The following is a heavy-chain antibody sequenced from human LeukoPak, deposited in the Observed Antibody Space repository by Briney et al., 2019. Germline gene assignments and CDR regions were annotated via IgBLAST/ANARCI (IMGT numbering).Heavy chain of an antibody. V-gene: IGHV4-59*01. Sequence: KPSETLSLTCTVSGGSISSYYWSWIRQPPGKGLEWIGYIYYSGSTNYNPSLKSRVTISAHTSKTQLCLKLSSVTAADKAVYYCASALQRRHGYNPGAFDIWGPGKTVTASS. D-gene: IGHD5-24*01. J-gene: IGHJ3*02. CDR1: GGSISSYY. CDR3: ASALQRRHGYNPGAFDI. CDR2: IYYSGST.